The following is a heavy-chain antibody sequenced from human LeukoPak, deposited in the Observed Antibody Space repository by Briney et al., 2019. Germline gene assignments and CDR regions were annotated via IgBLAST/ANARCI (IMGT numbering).Heavy chain of an antibody. J-gene: IGHJ4*02. CDR3: ARASPSGSYYFDY. CDR1: EFTFSSYS. D-gene: IGHD3-10*01. Sequence: GGSLRLSCAASEFTFSSYSMNWVRQAPGKGLEWVSYLSSSSGTIYYADSVKGRFTISRDNAKNSLYLQMNSLRDEDTAVYYCARASPSGSYYFDYWGQGTVVTVSS. V-gene: IGHV3-48*02. CDR2: LSSSSGTI.